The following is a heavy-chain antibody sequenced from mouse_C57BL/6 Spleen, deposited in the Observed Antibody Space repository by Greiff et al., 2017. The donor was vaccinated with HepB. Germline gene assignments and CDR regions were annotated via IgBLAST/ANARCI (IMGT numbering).Heavy chain of an antibody. J-gene: IGHJ3*01. D-gene: IGHD1-1*01. CDR2: INPNNGGT. CDR1: GYTFTDYN. V-gene: IGHV1-18*01. CDR3: ARRATTGAWFAY. Sequence: VQLKESGPELVKPGASVKIPCKASGYTFTDYNMDWVKQSHGKSLEWIGDINPNNGGTIYNQKFKGKATLTVDKSSSTAYMELRSLTSEDTAVYYCARRATTGAWFAYWGQGTLVTVSA.